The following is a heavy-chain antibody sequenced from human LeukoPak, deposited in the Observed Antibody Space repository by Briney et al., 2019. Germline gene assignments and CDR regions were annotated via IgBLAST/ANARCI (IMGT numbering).Heavy chain of an antibody. D-gene: IGHD6-19*01. CDR2: IWYDGSNK. V-gene: IGHV3-33*01. J-gene: IGHJ4*02. CDR3: ARYTTGWFLDY. Sequence: GRSLRLSCAASGFTFSGHGMHWVRQAPGEGLEWVAVIWYDGSNKYYAGSVKGRFTISRDNSENTLYLQMNSLRAEDTAVYYCARYTTGWFLDYWGQGTLVTVSS. CDR1: GFTFSGHG.